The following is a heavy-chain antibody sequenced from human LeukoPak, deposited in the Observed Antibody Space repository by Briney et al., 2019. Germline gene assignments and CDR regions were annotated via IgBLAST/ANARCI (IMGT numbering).Heavy chain of an antibody. J-gene: IGHJ4*02. Sequence: GGSLRLSCAASGFTFSSYAMSWVRQAPGKGLEWVSAISGSGGSTYYADSVKGRFTISRDNSKNTLYLQMNSLRAEDTAVYYCAKGGIRLWFPPYYFDYWGQGTLVTVSS. D-gene: IGHD5-18*01. CDR1: GFTFSSYA. CDR3: AKGGIRLWFPPYYFDY. CDR2: ISGSGGST. V-gene: IGHV3-23*01.